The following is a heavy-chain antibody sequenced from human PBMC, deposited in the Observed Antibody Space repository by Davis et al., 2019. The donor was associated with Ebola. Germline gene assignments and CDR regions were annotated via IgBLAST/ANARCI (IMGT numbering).Heavy chain of an antibody. CDR1: GFTFSSYA. CDR2: ITGTGGNT. CDR3: VEDSDY. Sequence: GESLKISCAASGFTFSSYAMTWVRQAPGKGLEWVSGITGTGGNTYYADSVKGRFIISRDKSKNTVYLQMNSLRADDTAVYYCVEDSDYWGQGTLVTVSS. V-gene: IGHV3-23*01. J-gene: IGHJ4*02.